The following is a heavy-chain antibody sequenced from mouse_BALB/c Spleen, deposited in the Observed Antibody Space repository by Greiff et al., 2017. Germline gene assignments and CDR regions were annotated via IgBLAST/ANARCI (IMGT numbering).Heavy chain of an antibody. CDR1: GYTFTSYW. Sequence: VKLQESGAELAKPGASVKMSCKASGYTFTSYWMHWVKQRPGQGLEWIGYINPSTGYTEYNQKFKDKATLTADKSSSTAYMQLSSLTSEDSAVYYCAKGTARATGAMDYWGQGTSVTVSS. CDR3: AKGTARATGAMDY. J-gene: IGHJ4*01. V-gene: IGHV1-7*01. CDR2: INPSTGYT. D-gene: IGHD3-2*01.